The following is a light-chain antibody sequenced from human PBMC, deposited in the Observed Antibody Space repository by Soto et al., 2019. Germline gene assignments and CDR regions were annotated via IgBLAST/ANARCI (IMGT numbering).Light chain of an antibody. CDR3: SSYAGSTVL. Sequence: QSVLTQPPSASGSPGQSVTISCTGTSRDVGGYNYVSWYQHHPGKAPKLMIYEVSKRPSGVPDRFSGSKSGNTASLTVSGLQAEDEADYYCSSYAGSTVLFGGGTKLTVL. CDR1: SRDVGGYNY. CDR2: EVS. V-gene: IGLV2-8*01. J-gene: IGLJ2*01.